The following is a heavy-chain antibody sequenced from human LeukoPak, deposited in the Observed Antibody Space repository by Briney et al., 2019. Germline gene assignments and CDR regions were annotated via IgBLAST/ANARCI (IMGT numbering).Heavy chain of an antibody. V-gene: IGHV1-18*04. CDR1: GYTFTGYY. CDR3: ARDGDIVVVVAASRLDY. CDR2: ISGYNGNT. Sequence: ASVKVSCKASGYTFTGYYMHWVRQAPGQGLEWMGWISGYNGNTNYAQKLQGRVTMTTDTSTSTAYMELRSLRSDDTAVYYCARDGDIVVVVAASRLDYWGQGTLVTVSS. J-gene: IGHJ4*02. D-gene: IGHD2-15*01.